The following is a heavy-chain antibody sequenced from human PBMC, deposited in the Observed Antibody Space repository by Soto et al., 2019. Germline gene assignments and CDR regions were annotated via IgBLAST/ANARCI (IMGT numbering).Heavy chain of an antibody. Sequence: SETLSLTCAVSGASVSSGDWWTWVRQSPGKGPECIGEIFHSGATNYNPSLKSRVDISMDKSKNQFSLRLTSVTAADTAVYYCARGYGTTRRWFDFWGQGTLVTV. CDR3: ARGYGTTRRWFDF. V-gene: IGHV4-4*02. J-gene: IGHJ5*01. D-gene: IGHD5-18*01. CDR1: GASVSSGDW. CDR2: IFHSGAT.